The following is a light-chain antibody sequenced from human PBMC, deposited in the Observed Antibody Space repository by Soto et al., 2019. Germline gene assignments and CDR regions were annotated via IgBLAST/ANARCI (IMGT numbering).Light chain of an antibody. J-gene: IGKJ5*01. CDR2: DAS. CDR3: QQRSNWPRGIT. V-gene: IGKV3-11*01. CDR1: QSVSSY. Sequence: EIVLTQSPATLSLSPGERATLSCRASQSVSSYLAWYQQKPGQAPRLLIYDASNRATGIPARFSGSGSGTDFTLTISSLEPEDFAVYYCQQRSNWPRGITFGQGTRLVIK.